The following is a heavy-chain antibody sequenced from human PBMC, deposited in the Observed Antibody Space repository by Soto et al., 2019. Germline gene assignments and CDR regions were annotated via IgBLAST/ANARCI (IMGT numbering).Heavy chain of an antibody. D-gene: IGHD5-12*01. CDR3: ARDPVSPRWLPYIRYFDY. CDR1: GGSFSGCY. Sequence: SETLSLTSAVYGGSFSGCYWSWIRQPPGKGLEWIGEINHSGSTNYNPSLKSRVTISVDTSKNQFSLKLSSVTAADTAVYYCARDPVSPRWLPYIRYFDYWGQGTLVTVSS. J-gene: IGHJ4*02. CDR2: INHSGST. V-gene: IGHV4-34*01.